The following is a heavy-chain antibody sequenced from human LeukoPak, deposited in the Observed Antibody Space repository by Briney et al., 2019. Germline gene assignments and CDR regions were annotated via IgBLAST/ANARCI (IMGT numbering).Heavy chain of an antibody. V-gene: IGHV1-2*02. CDR3: ARVMYSSGWSLDY. Sequence: VASVKVSCKASGYTFTGYYMHWVRQAPGQGLEWMGWINPNSGGTNYAQKFQGRVTMTRDTSISTAYMELSRLRSDDTAVYYCARVMYSSGWSLDYWGQGTLVTVSS. J-gene: IGHJ4*02. D-gene: IGHD6-19*01. CDR2: INPNSGGT. CDR1: GYTFTGYY.